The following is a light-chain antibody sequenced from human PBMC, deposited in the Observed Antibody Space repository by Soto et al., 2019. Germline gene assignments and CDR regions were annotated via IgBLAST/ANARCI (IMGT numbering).Light chain of an antibody. V-gene: IGKV3-20*01. J-gene: IGKJ1*01. CDR2: GAS. CDR3: QQYGSSPRT. CDR1: QSVSSRS. Sequence: ELGLTQSPGTLSLSPGERATLSCRASQSVSSRSLAWYQQKPGQAPRLLIYGASSRATGIPDRFSGSGSGTDFTLTISRLEPEDFAVYYCQQYGSSPRTFGQGTKVEIK.